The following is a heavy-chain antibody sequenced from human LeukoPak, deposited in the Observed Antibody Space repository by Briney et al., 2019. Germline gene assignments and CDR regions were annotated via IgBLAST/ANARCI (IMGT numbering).Heavy chain of an antibody. CDR3: ATRTLGRGSFARDV. D-gene: IGHD1-14*01. CDR2: IYYSGST. J-gene: IGHJ6*04. Sequence: PSETLSLTCTVSGGSISSSSYYWGWIRQPPGKGLEWIGSIYYSGSTYYNPSLKSRVTISVDTSKNQFSLKLSSVTAADTAVYYCATRTLGRGSFARDVWGKGTTVTVSS. CDR1: GGSISSSSYY. V-gene: IGHV4-39*01.